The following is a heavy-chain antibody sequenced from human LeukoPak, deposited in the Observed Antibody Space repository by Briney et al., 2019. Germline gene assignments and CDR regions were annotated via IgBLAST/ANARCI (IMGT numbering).Heavy chain of an antibody. V-gene: IGHV4-4*07. Sequence: YPSETLSLTCTVSGGSISSYYWSWIRQPAGKGLEWIGRIYTSGSTNYNPSLKSRVTISVDTSKNQFSLKLSSVTAADTAVYYCARGVGTYSSGYYYYDYFDYWGQGTLVTVSS. CDR1: GGSISSYY. J-gene: IGHJ4*02. CDR2: IYTSGST. D-gene: IGHD3-22*01. CDR3: ARGVGTYSSGYYYYDYFDY.